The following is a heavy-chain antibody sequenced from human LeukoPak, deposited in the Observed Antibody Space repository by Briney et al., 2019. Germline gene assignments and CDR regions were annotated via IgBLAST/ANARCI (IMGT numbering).Heavy chain of an antibody. D-gene: IGHD3-10*01. CDR2: ISYDGRQN. J-gene: IGHJ3*02. CDR3: AKRTDYYGSGSWAFDI. V-gene: IGHV3-30*04. CDR1: GFTFSTYA. Sequence: GGSLRLSCAASGFTFSTYAMNWVRQAPGKGLEWVAVISYDGRQNYYADSVKGRFTISRDNSKNTLYLQMNSLRAEDTAVYYCAKRTDYYGSGSWAFDIWGQGTMVTVSS.